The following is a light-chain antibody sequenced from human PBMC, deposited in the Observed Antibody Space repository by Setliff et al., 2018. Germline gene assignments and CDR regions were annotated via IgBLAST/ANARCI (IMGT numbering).Light chain of an antibody. CDR3: CSYTGFSYV. J-gene: IGLJ1*01. Sequence: QSVLTQPRSVSGSPGRSVTISCTGTSSDVGAHNYVSWYQQHPGKVPKLMIYDVRKRPSGVPDRFSGSKSGNTASLTISGLQAEDEADYYCCSYTGFSYVFGSGTKGTVL. CDR2: DVR. CDR1: SSDVGAHNY. V-gene: IGLV2-11*01.